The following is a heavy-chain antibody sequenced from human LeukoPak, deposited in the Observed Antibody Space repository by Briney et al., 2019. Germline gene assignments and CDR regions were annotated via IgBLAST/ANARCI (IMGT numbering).Heavy chain of an antibody. CDR3: ARGPRITLVRGGQWYFYMDV. D-gene: IGHD3-10*01. Sequence: ASVKVSCKASGGTLSSYAISWVRQAPGQGLEWMGGIIPIFGTANYAQKFQGRVTITADESTSTAYMELSSLRSEDTAVYYCARGPRITLVRGGQWYFYMDVWGKGTTVTVSS. J-gene: IGHJ6*03. CDR1: GGTLSSYA. V-gene: IGHV1-69*13. CDR2: IIPIFGTA.